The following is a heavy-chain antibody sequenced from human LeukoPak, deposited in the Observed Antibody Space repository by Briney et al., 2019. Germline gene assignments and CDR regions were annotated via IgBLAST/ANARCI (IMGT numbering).Heavy chain of an antibody. Sequence: ASVNVSCKASGYTFTSYAMHWVRQAPGQRLEWIGWINAGNGNTKYSQKFQGRVTITRDTSASTAYMELSSLRSEDTAVYYCARSRITISPYYYYGMDVWGQGTAVTVSS. CDR1: GYTFTSYA. J-gene: IGHJ6*02. D-gene: IGHD3-3*01. CDR3: ARSRITISPYYYYGMDV. CDR2: INAGNGNT. V-gene: IGHV1-3*01.